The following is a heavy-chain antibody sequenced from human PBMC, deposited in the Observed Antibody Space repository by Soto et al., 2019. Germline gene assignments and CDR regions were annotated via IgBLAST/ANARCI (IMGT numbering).Heavy chain of an antibody. Sequence: THPLSNAVYGGNFRDFYWSWILKPPGKGLEWIGEINHSGSTNYNPSLKSRVTISVDTSKNQFSLKLSSVTAADTAVSYCARMGSGWYDFDYWGQGTLVTVSS. J-gene: IGHJ4*02. CDR1: GGNFRDFY. V-gene: IGHV4-34*01. CDR3: ARMGSGWYDFDY. D-gene: IGHD6-19*01. CDR2: INHSGST.